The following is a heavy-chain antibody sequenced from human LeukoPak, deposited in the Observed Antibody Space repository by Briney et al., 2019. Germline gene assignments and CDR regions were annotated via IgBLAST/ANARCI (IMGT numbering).Heavy chain of an antibody. Sequence: GGSLRLSCAASGFTFSSYGMHWVRQAPGKGLEWVAVISYDGSNKDYADSVKGRFTISRDNSKNTLYLQMNSLRAEDTAVYYCAKRLGDNFDYWGQGTLVTVSS. CDR1: GFTFSSYG. CDR2: ISYDGSNK. D-gene: IGHD2-21*02. J-gene: IGHJ4*02. CDR3: AKRLGDNFDY. V-gene: IGHV3-30*18.